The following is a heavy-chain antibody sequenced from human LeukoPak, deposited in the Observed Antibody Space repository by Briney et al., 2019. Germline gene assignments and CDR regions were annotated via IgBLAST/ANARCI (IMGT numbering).Heavy chain of an antibody. D-gene: IGHD6-13*01. V-gene: IGHV4-34*01. CDR2: INHSGST. CDR3: ARRFGYSSSWSPRNYYYYYMDV. Sequence: SETLSLTCGVYGGSFSGYYWTWIRQPPGKGLEWIGEINHSGSTNYNPSLKSRVTISVDTSKNQFSLKLSSVTAADTAVYYCARRFGYSSSWSPRNYYYYYMDVWGKGTTVTISS. CDR1: GGSFSGYY. J-gene: IGHJ6*03.